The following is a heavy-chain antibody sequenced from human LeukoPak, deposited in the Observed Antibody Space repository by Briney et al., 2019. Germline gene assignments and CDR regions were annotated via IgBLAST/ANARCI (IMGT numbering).Heavy chain of an antibody. CDR1: GGSISTYY. D-gene: IGHD6-19*01. V-gene: IGHV4-59*01. CDR3: ARKGSGWHTLEY. CDR2: IYYSGST. J-gene: IGHJ4*02. Sequence: SETLSLTRTVSGGSISTYYWNWIRQPPGKGLEWIGYIYYSGSTNYNPSLKSRVTISVDTSKNQLSLRLTSVTAADTAVYYCARKGSGWHTLEYWGQGTLVTVSS.